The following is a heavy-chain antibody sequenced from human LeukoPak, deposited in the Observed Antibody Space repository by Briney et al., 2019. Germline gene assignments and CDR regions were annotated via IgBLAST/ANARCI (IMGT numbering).Heavy chain of an antibody. D-gene: IGHD1-26*01. J-gene: IGHJ4*02. CDR2: MSYDGSNK. CDR1: GFTFSTDA. V-gene: IGHV3-30-3*01. CDR3: ARDLTREWDLH. Sequence: PGRSLRLSCAASGFTFSTDAMHWVRQAPGKGLEWVAVMSYDGSNKDYADSVKRRFTISRDNSKNTRYLQINIRRPEDTAVYYCARDLTREWDLHWGQGTLVIVSS.